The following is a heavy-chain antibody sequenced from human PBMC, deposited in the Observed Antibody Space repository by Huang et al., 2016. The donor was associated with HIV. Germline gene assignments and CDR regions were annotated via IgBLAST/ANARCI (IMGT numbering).Heavy chain of an antibody. V-gene: IGHV3-30*18. D-gene: IGHD1-26*01. J-gene: IGHJ5*02. CDR1: GFRFNGYG. CDR3: AKDRVLGGTSGPFDL. CDR2: ISYNGYFK. Sequence: ELVESGGGVVQSGGALTLSCVASGFRFNGYGMHWVRQTPGNGLEWVATISYNGYFKYYADSLGGRLSISRDNSKKTMNLQRDSLRPDDTAVYFCAKDRVLGGTSGPFDLWGQGTSVTVSP.